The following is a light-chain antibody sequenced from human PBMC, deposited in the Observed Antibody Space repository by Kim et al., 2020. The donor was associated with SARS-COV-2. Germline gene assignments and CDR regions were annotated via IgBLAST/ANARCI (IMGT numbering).Light chain of an antibody. CDR3: SAWDDSLNALV. CDR1: NPNIGNNP. V-gene: IGLV1-44*01. Sequence: ELTQPPSVSGTPGQRITISCSGGNPNIGNNPVNWYQQLPGSAPKLLIYNKNQRPSGVPDRFSGSKAGIAASLAISGLQSDDEGDYYCSAWDDSLNALVFGAGTKVTVL. J-gene: IGLJ1*01. CDR2: NKN.